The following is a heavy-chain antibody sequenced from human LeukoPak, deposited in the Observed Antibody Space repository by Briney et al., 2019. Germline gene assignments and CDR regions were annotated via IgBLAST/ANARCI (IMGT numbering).Heavy chain of an antibody. J-gene: IGHJ4*02. CDR2: ISYDGSNK. CDR3: ARAMDYGDYRPLDY. Sequence: GGSLRLSCAASGFTFSSYAMHWVRQAPGKGLEWVAVISYDGSNKYYADSVKGRFTISRDNSKKTLYLQMNSLRAEDTAVYYCARAMDYGDYRPLDYWGQGTLVTVSS. V-gene: IGHV3-30*04. CDR1: GFTFSSYA. D-gene: IGHD4-17*01.